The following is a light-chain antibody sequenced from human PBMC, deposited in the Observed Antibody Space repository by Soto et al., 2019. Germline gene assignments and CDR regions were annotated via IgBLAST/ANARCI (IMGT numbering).Light chain of an antibody. CDR3: KVWDSADDHRYV. Sequence: LTQPPSFSVAPVHTSRITFGLDFIGCKNVHWYHQKPGQAPVLVVYDTSDRPSGIPERFSGSNSGNTATLTISGVEAGDEADYQCKVWDSADDHRYVLGNGTXV. V-gene: IGLV3-21*02. CDR1: FIGCKN. J-gene: IGLJ1*01. CDR2: DTS.